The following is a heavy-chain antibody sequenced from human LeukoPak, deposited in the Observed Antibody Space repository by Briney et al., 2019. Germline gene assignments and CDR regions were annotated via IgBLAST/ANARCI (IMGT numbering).Heavy chain of an antibody. CDR2: ISSSSSII. J-gene: IGHJ4*02. CDR1: GFTFSNYN. CDR3: ARDFAREFTIDY. Sequence: PGGSLRLSCAASGFTFSNYNMNWVRRPPGKGLQWASYISSSSSIIYYADSVKGRFTISRDNAKNSLFLQMNSLRAEDTAVYYCARDFAREFTIDYWGQGTLVTVSS. V-gene: IGHV3-48*01. D-gene: IGHD3-10*01.